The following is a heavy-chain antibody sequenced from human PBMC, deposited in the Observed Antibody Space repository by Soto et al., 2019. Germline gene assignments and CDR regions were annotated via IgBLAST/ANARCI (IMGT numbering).Heavy chain of an antibody. D-gene: IGHD3-22*01. Sequence: QVQLQESGPGLVKPSETVSLTCSVSGDSVSKYYWTWVRQAAGKGLEWIGRYYVTETANYNPSLKSRVTMSIDTSKNQFFLRLSSVTAADTAMYYCARALNVLDSRDIFFYWGRGTLVTVAS. V-gene: IGHV4-4*07. J-gene: IGHJ4*02. CDR3: ARALNVLDSRDIFFY. CDR2: YYVTETA. CDR1: GDSVSKYY.